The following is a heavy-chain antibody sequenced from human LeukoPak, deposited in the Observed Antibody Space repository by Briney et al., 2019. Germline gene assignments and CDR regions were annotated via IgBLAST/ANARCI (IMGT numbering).Heavy chain of an antibody. D-gene: IGHD5-24*01. V-gene: IGHV4-34*01. CDR3: ARGGRSITYDY. CDR1: GGSFSGYY. J-gene: IGHJ4*02. CDR2: INHSGST. Sequence: SETLSLTCAVYGGSFSGYYWSWIRQPPGKGLEWIGEINHSGSTNYNPSLTSRVTISVDTSKNQFSLKLSSVTAADTAVYYCARGGRSITYDYWGQGTLVTVSS.